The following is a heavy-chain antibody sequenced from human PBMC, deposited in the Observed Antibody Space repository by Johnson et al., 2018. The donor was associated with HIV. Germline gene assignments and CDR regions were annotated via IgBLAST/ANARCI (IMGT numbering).Heavy chain of an antibody. CDR2: INNDGSST. V-gene: IGHV3-74*01. CDR3: ARDPRFGERGAFDI. D-gene: IGHD3-10*01. J-gene: IGHJ3*02. Sequence: VQLVESGGGVVQPGRSLRLSCAASGFTFSSYGMHWVRQAPGKGLEWVSRINNDGSSTTYADSVKGRFTISRDNAKNTLYLQMNSLRAEDTAVYYCARDPRFGERGAFDIWGQGTMVTVSS. CDR1: GFTFSSYG.